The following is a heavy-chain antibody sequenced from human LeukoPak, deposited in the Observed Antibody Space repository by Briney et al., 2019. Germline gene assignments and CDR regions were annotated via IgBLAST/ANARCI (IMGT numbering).Heavy chain of an antibody. CDR2: IIPIFGAA. CDR1: GCTFSSYA. V-gene: IGHV1-69*05. CDR3: ARTYYDYVWESYRPGYFDY. J-gene: IGHJ4*02. D-gene: IGHD3-16*02. Sequence: SVKVSCKASGCTFSSYAISWVRQAPGQGLEWMGWIIPIFGAANYAQKFQGRVTITTDESTSTAYMELSSLRSEDTAVYYCARTYYDYVWESYRPGYFDYWGQGTLVTVSS.